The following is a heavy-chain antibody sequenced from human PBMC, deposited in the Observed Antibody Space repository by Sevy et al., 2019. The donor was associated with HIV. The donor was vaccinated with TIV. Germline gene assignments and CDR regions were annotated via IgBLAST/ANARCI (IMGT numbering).Heavy chain of an antibody. CDR1: GGSISSYY. J-gene: IGHJ4*02. CDR3: ARDRGYSGYDYDY. V-gene: IGHV4-59*01. D-gene: IGHD5-12*01. CDR2: IDYSGST. Sequence: SETLSLTCTVSGGSISSYYWSWIRQPPGKGLEWIGNIDYSGSTNYNPSLRSRVTISVDTSTNQFSLKLSSVTAADTAVYYCARDRGYSGYDYDYWGQGTLVTVSS.